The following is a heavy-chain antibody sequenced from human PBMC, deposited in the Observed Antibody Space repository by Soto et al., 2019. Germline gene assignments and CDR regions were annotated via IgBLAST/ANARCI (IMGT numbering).Heavy chain of an antibody. D-gene: IGHD5-12*01. V-gene: IGHV4-59*08. CDR2: IYYSGSN. CDR1: GGSISSYY. CDR3: ARRIVIVATIDY. Sequence: SETLSLTCTVSGGSISSYYWSWIRQPPGKGLEWIAYIYYSGSNNYNPSLKSRVTISVDTSKNQFSLKLSSVTAADTAVYYCARRIVIVATIDYWGQGTLVTVSS. J-gene: IGHJ4*02.